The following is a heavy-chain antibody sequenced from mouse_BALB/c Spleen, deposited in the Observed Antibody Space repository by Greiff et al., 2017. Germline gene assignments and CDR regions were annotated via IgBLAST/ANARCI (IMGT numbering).Heavy chain of an antibody. CDR3: ARGRAYGDY. CDR2: ISYDGSN. J-gene: IGHJ2*01. CDR1: GYSITSGYY. Sequence: EVQLQESGPGLVKPSQSLSLTCSVTGYSITSGYYWNWIRQFPGNKLEWMGYISYDGSNNYNPSLKNRISITRDTSKNQFFLKLNSVTTEDTATYYCARGRAYGDYWGQGTTLTVSS. V-gene: IGHV3-6*02. D-gene: IGHD1-1*01.